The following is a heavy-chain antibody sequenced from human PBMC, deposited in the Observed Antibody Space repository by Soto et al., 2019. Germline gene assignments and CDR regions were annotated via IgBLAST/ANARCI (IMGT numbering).Heavy chain of an antibody. Sequence: QLQLQESGPGLVKPSQTLSLTCAVSGGSISSGGYSWSWIRQPPGKGLEWIGYIYPSGSTYYNPSPKRRFTIPLDRAKNQFSLKPSSVTAADTAVYSCARAPDYWGQGTLVTVSS. CDR1: GGSISSGGYS. V-gene: IGHV4-30-2*01. CDR2: IYPSGST. J-gene: IGHJ4*02. CDR3: ARAPDY.